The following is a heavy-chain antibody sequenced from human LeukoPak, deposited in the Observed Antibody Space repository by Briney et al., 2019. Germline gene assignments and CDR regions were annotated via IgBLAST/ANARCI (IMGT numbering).Heavy chain of an antibody. CDR1: GESISGFY. CDR3: ARGGLELLD. CDR2: IYYSGST. Sequence: SETLSLTCTVSGESISGFYWNRIRQPPGKGLEWLGYIYYSGSTNYNPSLKSRVSISIDTSKNQFSLKLSSVTAADTAVYYCARGGLELLDWGQGTLVTVSS. V-gene: IGHV4-59*01. D-gene: IGHD1-7*01. J-gene: IGHJ4*02.